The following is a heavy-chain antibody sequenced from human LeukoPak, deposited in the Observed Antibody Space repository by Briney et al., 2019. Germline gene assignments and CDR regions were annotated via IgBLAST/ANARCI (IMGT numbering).Heavy chain of an antibody. J-gene: IGHJ4*02. CDR1: GFTFSSYG. Sequence: GRSLRLSCAASGFTFSSYGMHWVRQAPGKGLEWVAVISYDGSNKYYADSVKGRFTISRDNSKNTLYLQMNSLRAEDTAVYYCAKDLEGYYDSSGYPQALDYWGQGTLVTVSS. CDR2: ISYDGSNK. CDR3: AKDLEGYYDSSGYPQALDY. V-gene: IGHV3-30*18. D-gene: IGHD3-22*01.